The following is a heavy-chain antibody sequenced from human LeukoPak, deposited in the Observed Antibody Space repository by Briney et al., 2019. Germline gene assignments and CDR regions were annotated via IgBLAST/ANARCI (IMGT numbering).Heavy chain of an antibody. Sequence: ASVKVSCKASGGTFSSYAISWVRQAPGQGLEWVGGIIPIFGTANYAQKFQGRVTITADESTSTAYMELSSLRSEDTAVYYCASSSSGYNDAFDIWGQGTMVTVSS. CDR1: GGTFSSYA. D-gene: IGHD3-22*01. CDR3: ASSSSGYNDAFDI. V-gene: IGHV1-69*13. CDR2: IIPIFGTA. J-gene: IGHJ3*02.